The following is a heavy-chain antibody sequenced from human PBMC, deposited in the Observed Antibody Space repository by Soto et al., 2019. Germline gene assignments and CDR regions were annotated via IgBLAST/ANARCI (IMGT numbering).Heavy chain of an antibody. CDR2: IIPIFGTA. Sequence: SVKVSCKASGGTFSSYAISWVRQAPGQGLEWMGGIIPIFGTANYAQKFQGRVTITADESTSTAYMELSSLRSEDTAVYYCEREPGYSSGWYGYYYYGMDVWGQGTTVTVSS. V-gene: IGHV1-69*13. J-gene: IGHJ6*02. CDR1: GGTFSSYA. D-gene: IGHD6-19*01. CDR3: EREPGYSSGWYGYYYYGMDV.